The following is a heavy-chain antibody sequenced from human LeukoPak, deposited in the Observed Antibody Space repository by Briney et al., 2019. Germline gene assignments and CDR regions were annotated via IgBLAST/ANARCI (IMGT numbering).Heavy chain of an antibody. CDR2: VGISSGNT. CDR1: GFTSSDYS. Sequence: GGSLRLSCAASGFTSSDYSMNWVRQAPGKGRERISYVGISSGNTKYADSVKGRFTISGDNAKNSLYLQMNSLRVEDTAVYYCARDYRYAFDNWGQGTLVTVSS. D-gene: IGHD5-12*01. V-gene: IGHV3-48*04. CDR3: ARDYRYAFDN. J-gene: IGHJ4*02.